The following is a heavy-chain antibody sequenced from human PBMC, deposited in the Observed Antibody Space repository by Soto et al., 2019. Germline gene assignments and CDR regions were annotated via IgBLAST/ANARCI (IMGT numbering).Heavy chain of an antibody. CDR3: ARVAARTYRSWFDP. D-gene: IGHD6-6*01. V-gene: IGHV3-33*01. Sequence: GGSLRLSCAASGFTFSSYGMHWVRQAPGKGLEWVAVIWYDGSNKYYADSVKGRFTISRDNSKNTLYLQMNSLRAEDTAVYYCARVAARTYRSWFDPWGQGTLVTVSS. CDR2: IWYDGSNK. J-gene: IGHJ5*02. CDR1: GFTFSSYG.